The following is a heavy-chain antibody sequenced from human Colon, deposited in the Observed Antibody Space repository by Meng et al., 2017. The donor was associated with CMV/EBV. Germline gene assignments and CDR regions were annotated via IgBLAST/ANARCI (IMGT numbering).Heavy chain of an antibody. CDR1: GYTFTANH. CDR3: VRESWYFDF. D-gene: IGHD6-13*01. V-gene: IGHV1-2*02. J-gene: IGHJ4*02. Sequence: QVQLVQSGTEVKKPGAAVKVSCKTSGYTFTANHLHWVRQAPGKGLEWMGWIYPQDGGTYFAQKFQDRVTLTRDTSITTAYMELSGLTSDDTAIYYCVRESWYFDFWGEGTLVTVSS. CDR2: IYPQDGGT.